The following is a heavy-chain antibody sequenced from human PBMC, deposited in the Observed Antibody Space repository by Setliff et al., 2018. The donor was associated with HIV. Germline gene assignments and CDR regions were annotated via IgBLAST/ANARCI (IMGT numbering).Heavy chain of an antibody. J-gene: IGHJ3*02. D-gene: IGHD3-3*01. CDR3: ARVPRITTLRNAFDI. Sequence: TLSLTCTVSGVSISSTNSYWGWIRQPPGKGLEWIGNVVYTGHTYYNPALKSRVTISIDTSKNQFSLKLSSVTAADTAIYYCARVPRITTLRNAFDIWGQGTMVTVSS. V-gene: IGHV4-39*07. CDR1: GVSISSTNSY. CDR2: VVYTGHT.